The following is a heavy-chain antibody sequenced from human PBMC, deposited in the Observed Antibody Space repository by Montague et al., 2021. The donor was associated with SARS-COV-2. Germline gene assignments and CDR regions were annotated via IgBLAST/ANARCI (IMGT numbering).Heavy chain of an antibody. CDR1: GDSDAGEKVR. V-gene: IGHV6-1*01. CDR3: TRAVWGVQDY. J-gene: IGHJ4*02. Sequence: CTISGDSDAGEKVRRRSEGQTSELQLQELVVSCFMSKRTNEYALSVKSRITITPDTSKNQHSLQLTSVTPEDTAVYYCTRAVWGVQDYWGQGSLVTVSS. CDR2: SCFMSKRTN. D-gene: IGHD3-10*01.